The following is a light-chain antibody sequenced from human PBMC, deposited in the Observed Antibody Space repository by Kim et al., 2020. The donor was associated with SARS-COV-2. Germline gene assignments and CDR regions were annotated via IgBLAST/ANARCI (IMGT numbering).Light chain of an antibody. J-gene: IGKJ4*01. CDR2: DTS. CDR3: QQRSHWPPT. V-gene: IGKV3-11*01. CDR1: QSVSSY. Sequence: LSPGESATLSCRASQSVSSYLAWYQQRPGQAPRLLIYDTSNRATGIPARFSGSGSGTDFTLIISSLEPEDFAVYSCQQRSHWPPTFGGGTKVEIK.